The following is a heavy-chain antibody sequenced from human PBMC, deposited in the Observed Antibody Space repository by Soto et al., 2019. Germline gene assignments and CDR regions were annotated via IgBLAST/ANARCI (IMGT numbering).Heavy chain of an antibody. Sequence: QVQLVESGGGAVQPGRSLRLSGAASGFTFSSYGMHWVRQAPGKGLEWVAVIWYDGSNKYYADSVKGRFTISRDNSKNTLYLQMNSLRAEDTAVYYCARAGPLDYYYYGMDVWGQGTTVTVSS. CDR2: IWYDGSNK. V-gene: IGHV3-33*01. J-gene: IGHJ6*02. CDR3: ARAGPLDYYYYGMDV. CDR1: GFTFSSYG.